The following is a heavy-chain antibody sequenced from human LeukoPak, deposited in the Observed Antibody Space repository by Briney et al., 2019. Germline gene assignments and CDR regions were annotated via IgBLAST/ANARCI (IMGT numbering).Heavy chain of an antibody. Sequence: GASVKVSCKASGYTFTSYYMHWVRQAPGQGLEWMGIINPSGGSTSYAQKFQGRVTMTRDMSTSTVYMELSSLRSEDTAVYYCARAVSRVVVTAYNWFDPWGQGTLVTVSS. D-gene: IGHD2-21*02. CDR1: GYTFTSYY. CDR3: ARAVSRVVVTAYNWFDP. V-gene: IGHV1-46*01. J-gene: IGHJ5*02. CDR2: INPSGGST.